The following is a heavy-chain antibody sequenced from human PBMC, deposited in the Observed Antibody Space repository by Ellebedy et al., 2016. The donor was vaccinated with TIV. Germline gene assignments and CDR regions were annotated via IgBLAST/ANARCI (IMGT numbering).Heavy chain of an antibody. Sequence: ASVKVSXKASGYTFTGYYMHWVRQAPGQGLEWMGWINPNSGGTNYAQKFQGRVTMTRDTSISTAYMELSRLRSDDTAVYYCARPDIVVVPAATHWYFDLWGRGTLVTVSS. V-gene: IGHV1-2*02. J-gene: IGHJ2*01. D-gene: IGHD2-2*01. CDR3: ARPDIVVVPAATHWYFDL. CDR1: GYTFTGYY. CDR2: INPNSGGT.